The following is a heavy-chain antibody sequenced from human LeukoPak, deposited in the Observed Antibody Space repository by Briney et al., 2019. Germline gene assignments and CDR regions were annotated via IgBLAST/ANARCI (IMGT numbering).Heavy chain of an antibody. D-gene: IGHD2-15*01. CDR3: ARGGGYYWFDP. Sequence: GGSLRLSCAASGFTVSSNYMSWVHQAPGKGLERVSVIYSGGSTYYADSVKGRFTISRDNSKNTLYLQMNSLRAEDTAVYYCARGGGYYWFDPWGQGTLVTVSS. V-gene: IGHV3-66*02. CDR1: GFTVSSNY. CDR2: IYSGGST. J-gene: IGHJ5*02.